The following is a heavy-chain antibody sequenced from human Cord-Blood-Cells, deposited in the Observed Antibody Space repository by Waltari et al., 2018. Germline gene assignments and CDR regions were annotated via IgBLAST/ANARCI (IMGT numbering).Heavy chain of an antibody. CDR3: ARQGFKGSSSWPFDY. CDR1: GGSISSSSYY. D-gene: IGHD6-13*01. Sequence: QLQLQESGPGLVKPSETLSLTCTVSGGSISSSSYYWGWIRQPPGKGLEWIGSIYYSGSTYYTPALKSRVTISVDTSKNQFSLKLSSVTAADTAVYYCARQGFKGSSSWPFDYWGQGTLVTVSS. J-gene: IGHJ4*02. V-gene: IGHV4-39*01. CDR2: IYYSGST.